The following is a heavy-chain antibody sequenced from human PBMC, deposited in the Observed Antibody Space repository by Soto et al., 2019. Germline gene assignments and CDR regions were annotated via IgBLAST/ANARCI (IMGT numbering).Heavy chain of an antibody. CDR1: GFTVSSNY. CDR2: IYSGGST. D-gene: IGHD3-9*01. J-gene: IGHJ6*02. V-gene: IGHV3-53*01. CDR3: ANLEYFDWVSQGYYYFGMDV. Sequence: GGSLILSCAASGFTVSSNYMSWVRQAPGKGLEWVSVIYSGGSTYYADSVKGRFIISRDDSKNTLFLQMNSLRAEDTAVYYWANLEYFDWVSQGYYYFGMDVWGQGTTFTFSS.